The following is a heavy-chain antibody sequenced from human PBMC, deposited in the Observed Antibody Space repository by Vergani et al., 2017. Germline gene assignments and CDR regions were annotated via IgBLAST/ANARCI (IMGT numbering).Heavy chain of an antibody. Sequence: VQLVESGGGLVQPGGSLRLSCAASGFTFSSYAMHWVRQAPGKGLEWVAVISYDGSNIYYADSLKGRFTISRDNSKNTLYLQMNSLRAEDTAVYYCARDPGYCSSTSCYGAFDIWGQGTMVTVSS. D-gene: IGHD2-2*01. CDR2: ISYDGSNI. V-gene: IGHV3-30*04. CDR1: GFTFSSYA. CDR3: ARDPGYCSSTSCYGAFDI. J-gene: IGHJ3*02.